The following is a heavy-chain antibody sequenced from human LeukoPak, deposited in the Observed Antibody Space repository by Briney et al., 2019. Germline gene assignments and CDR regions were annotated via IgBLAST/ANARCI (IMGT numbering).Heavy chain of an antibody. J-gene: IGHJ4*02. Sequence: GGSLRPSCAASGITFSSLWMSWFRQAPGKGLEWVADIKHDGSEEHYVASVKGRFTISRDNAKNSVYLQMNSLRAEDTAMYYCATTLNVATAGYFLGQGTLVTVSS. CDR1: GITFSSLW. D-gene: IGHD6-13*01. CDR3: ATTLNVATAGYF. CDR2: IKHDGSEE. V-gene: IGHV3-7*01.